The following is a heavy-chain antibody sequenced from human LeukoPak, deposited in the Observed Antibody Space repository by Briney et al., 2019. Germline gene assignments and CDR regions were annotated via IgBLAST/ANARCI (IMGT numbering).Heavy chain of an antibody. CDR3: ARDVVAAAGAWDY. V-gene: IGHV1-2*02. J-gene: IGHJ4*02. D-gene: IGHD6-13*01. CDR2: INPNSGGT. CDR1: GYTFTGNF. Sequence: ASVKVSCKASGYTFTGNFMHWVRQAPGQGLEWMGWINPNSGGTNYAQKFQGRVTMTRDTSIGTAYMELSRLKSDDTAVYYCARDVVAAAGAWDYWGQGTLVTVSS.